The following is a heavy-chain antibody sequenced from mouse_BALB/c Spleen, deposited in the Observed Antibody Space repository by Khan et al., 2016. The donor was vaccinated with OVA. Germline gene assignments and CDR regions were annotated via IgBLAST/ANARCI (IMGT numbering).Heavy chain of an antibody. CDR2: ISYSGNT. CDR1: GYSITSAYA. J-gene: IGHJ2*01. CDR3: ARIKGGDFDY. V-gene: IGHV3-2*02. Sequence: EVQLQESGPGLVKPSQSLSLTCTVTGYSITSAYAWNWIRQFPGNNLEWMGYISYSGNTKYTPSLKSRISITRDTSKNQFFLQLNSVTIEDTATYYCARIKGGDFDYWGQGTTLTVSS.